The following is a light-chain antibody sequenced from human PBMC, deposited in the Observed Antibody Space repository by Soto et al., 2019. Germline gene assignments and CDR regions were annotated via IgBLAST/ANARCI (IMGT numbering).Light chain of an antibody. CDR3: QQRSNWPPRIT. Sequence: EIVLTHSPSTVSLSPVGRATLSCSAIQSVSSYLAWYQQKPGQAPRLLIYDASNRATGIPARFSGSGSGTDFTLTISSLEPEDFAVYYCQQRSNWPPRITFGQGTRLEIK. CDR1: QSVSSY. CDR2: DAS. J-gene: IGKJ5*01. V-gene: IGKV3-11*01.